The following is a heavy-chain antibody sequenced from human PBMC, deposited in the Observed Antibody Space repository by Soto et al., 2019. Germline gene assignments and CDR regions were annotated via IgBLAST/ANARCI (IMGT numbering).Heavy chain of an antibody. Sequence: EVQLVESGGGLVKPGGSLRLSCAAFGFSFTNAWMTWVCQAPGKGLEWVGRIKSISSGATTDYAAPVKGRFSISRDDSKNTVYLQMNSLKTDDTAVYYCMAAATKWGQGTLVTVSS. J-gene: IGHJ4*02. V-gene: IGHV3-15*01. CDR1: GFSFTNAW. CDR3: MAAATK. D-gene: IGHD1-26*01. CDR2: IKSISSGATT.